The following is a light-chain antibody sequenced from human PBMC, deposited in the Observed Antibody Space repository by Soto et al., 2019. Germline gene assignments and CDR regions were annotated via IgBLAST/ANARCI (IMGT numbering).Light chain of an antibody. CDR1: QSVSSS. J-gene: IGKJ1*01. CDR3: QQRSNWWT. CDR2: GAS. V-gene: IGKV3-15*01. Sequence: EIVVTQSPATLSVSPGEGATLSCRASQSVSSSLAWYQQKPGQAPRLLMYGASTRATGIPARFSGSGSGTEFTLTISSLQSEDFAVYYCQQRSNWWTFGQGTKVEIK.